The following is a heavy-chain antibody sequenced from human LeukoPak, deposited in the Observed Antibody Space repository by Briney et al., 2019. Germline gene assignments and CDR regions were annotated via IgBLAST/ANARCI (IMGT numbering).Heavy chain of an antibody. CDR1: GFTFSSYS. CDR3: ARGSSGEGYFDY. CDR2: ISSSSSYI. Sequence: NPGGSLRLSCAASGFTFSSYSMNWVRQAPGKGLEWVSSISSSSSYIYYADSVNGRFTISRDNAKNSLYLQMNSLRAEDTAVYYCARGSSGEGYFDYWGQGTLVTVSS. D-gene: IGHD1-26*01. V-gene: IGHV3-21*01. J-gene: IGHJ4*02.